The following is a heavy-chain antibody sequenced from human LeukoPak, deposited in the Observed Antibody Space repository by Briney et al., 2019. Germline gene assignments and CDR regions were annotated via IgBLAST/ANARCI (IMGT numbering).Heavy chain of an antibody. CDR3: AKDPEMATAAGDY. CDR2: INEDGSAK. D-gene: IGHD5-24*01. J-gene: IGHJ4*02. V-gene: IGHV3-7*01. Sequence: GGSLRLSCAASGFTFTSYWMTWVRQAPGKGLEWLTNINEDGSAKHYVDSVRGRFTISRDNAKSSLYLQMNSLRAEDTAVYYCAKDPEMATAAGDYWGQGTPVTVSS. CDR1: GFTFTSYW.